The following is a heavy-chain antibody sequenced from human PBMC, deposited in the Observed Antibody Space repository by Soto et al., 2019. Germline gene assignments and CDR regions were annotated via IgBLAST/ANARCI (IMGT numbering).Heavy chain of an antibody. CDR2: IYHSGST. V-gene: IGHV4-30-2*01. D-gene: IGHD3-22*01. CDR3: ARSRPHYYDSSGAFDY. J-gene: IGHJ4*02. CDR1: GGSISSGGYS. Sequence: QLQLQESGSGLVKPSQTLSLTCAVSGGSISSGGYSWSWIRQPPGKGLEWIGYIYHSGSTYYNPSLKSRVTISVDRSKNQFSLKLSSVTAADTAVYYCARSRPHYYDSSGAFDYWGQGTLVTVSS.